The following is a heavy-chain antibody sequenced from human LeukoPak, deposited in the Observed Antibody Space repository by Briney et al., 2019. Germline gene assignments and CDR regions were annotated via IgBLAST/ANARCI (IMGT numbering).Heavy chain of an antibody. V-gene: IGHV3-66*01. D-gene: IGHD2-21*01. J-gene: IGHJ3*02. CDR1: GFTVSSDY. CDR3: ARDSYSSTWAFDI. CDR2: LYSSGTT. Sequence: GGSLRLSCAASGFTVSSDYMTWVRQAPGRGLEWVSVLYSSGTTVYADSVKGRFTISRDNSKNTLYLQMNSLTAEDTAVYYCARDSYSSTWAFDIWGQGTMVTVSS.